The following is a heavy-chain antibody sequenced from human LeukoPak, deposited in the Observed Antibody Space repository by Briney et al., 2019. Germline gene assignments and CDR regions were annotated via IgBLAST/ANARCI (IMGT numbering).Heavy chain of an antibody. V-gene: IGHV3-21*01. Sequence: GGSLRLSCAASGFTFSSYSMNWVRQAPGKGLEWVSSISSSSSYIYYADSVKGRFTISRDNSKNTLYLQMNSLRAEDTAAYYCARVPKAGYYYYYGMDVWGQGTTVTVSS. D-gene: IGHD6-19*01. CDR2: ISSSSSYI. CDR1: GFTFSSYS. J-gene: IGHJ6*02. CDR3: ARVPKAGYYYYYGMDV.